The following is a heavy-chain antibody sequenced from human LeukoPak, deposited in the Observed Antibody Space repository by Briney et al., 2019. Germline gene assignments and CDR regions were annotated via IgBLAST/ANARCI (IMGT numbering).Heavy chain of an antibody. CDR2: VYYSGST. CDR1: RGSITSGGYY. CDR3: ARGSPQNTGYSPSWLDP. J-gene: IGHJ5*02. Sequence: SETLSLTCTVFRGSITSGGYYWAWIRQPPGKGLEWIGSVYYSGSTYYNPSLNSRVTISLDTSKNQFSLKVNSVTAADTAMYYCARGSPQNTGYSPSWLDPWGQGTLVTVSS. D-gene: IGHD3-9*01. V-gene: IGHV4-39*07.